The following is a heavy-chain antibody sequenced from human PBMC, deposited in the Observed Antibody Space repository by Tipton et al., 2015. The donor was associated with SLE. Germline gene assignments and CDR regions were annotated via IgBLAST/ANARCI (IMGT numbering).Heavy chain of an antibody. Sequence: LRLSCAVYGGSFSGYYWSWIRQPPGKGLEWIGYIYYSGSTNYNPSLKSRVTISVDTSKNQFSLKLSSVTAADTAVYYCARGPAAGYFDYWGQGTLVTVSS. D-gene: IGHD3-10*01. V-gene: IGHV4-59*01. CDR1: GGSFSGYY. CDR3: ARGPAAGYFDY. J-gene: IGHJ4*02. CDR2: IYYSGST.